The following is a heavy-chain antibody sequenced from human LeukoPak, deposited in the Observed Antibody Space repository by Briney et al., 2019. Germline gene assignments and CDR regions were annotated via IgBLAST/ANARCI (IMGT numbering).Heavy chain of an antibody. D-gene: IGHD3-3*01. CDR3: AKSLLEWLFGPDAFDI. J-gene: IGHJ3*02. CDR2: ISGSGGST. V-gene: IGHV3-23*01. Sequence: GGSLRLSCAASEFTFSNFWMSWVRQAPGKGLEWVSAISGSGGSTYYADPVKGRFTISRDNSKNTLYLQMNSLRAEDTAVYYCAKSLLEWLFGPDAFDIWGQGTMVTVSS. CDR1: EFTFSNFW.